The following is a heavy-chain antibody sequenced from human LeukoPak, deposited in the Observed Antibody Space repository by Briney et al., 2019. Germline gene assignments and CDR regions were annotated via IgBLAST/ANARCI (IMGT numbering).Heavy chain of an antibody. J-gene: IGHJ3*02. CDR3: AGTPTIFGVVVAFDI. CDR2: INHSGST. CDR1: GGSFSGYY. V-gene: IGHV4-34*01. Sequence: NPSETLSLTCAVYGGSFSGYYWSWIRQPPGKGLEWIGEINHSGSTYYNPSLKSRVTIPVDTSKNQFSLKLSSVTAADTAVYYCAGTPTIFGVVVAFDIWGQGTIVTVSS. D-gene: IGHD3-3*01.